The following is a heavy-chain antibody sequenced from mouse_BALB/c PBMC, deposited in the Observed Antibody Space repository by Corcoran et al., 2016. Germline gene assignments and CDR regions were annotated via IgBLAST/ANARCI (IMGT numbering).Heavy chain of an antibody. J-gene: IGHJ1*01. D-gene: IGHD1-1*01. CDR1: GYSFTGYY. CDR3: ARGGSTVVATLYWYFDV. V-gene: IGHV1S34*01. Sequence: LVKTGASVKISCKASGYSFTGYYMHWVKQSHGKSLEWIGYISCYNGATSYNQKFKGKATFTVDTSSSTAYMQFTSLTSEDSAVYYCARGGSTVVATLYWYFDVWGAGTTVTVSA. CDR2: ISCYNGAT.